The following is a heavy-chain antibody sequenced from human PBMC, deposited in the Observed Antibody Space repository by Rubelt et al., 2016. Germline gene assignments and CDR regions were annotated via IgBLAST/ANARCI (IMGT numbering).Heavy chain of an antibody. J-gene: IGHJ5*02. CDR2: ISSSSSTI. D-gene: IGHD3-16*02. Sequence: GRGLEWVSYISSSSSTIYYADSVKGRFTISRDNSKNTLYLQMNSLRAEDTAVYYCAKGGTLRLGELSLYNWFDPWGQGTLVTVSS. V-gene: IGHV3-48*01. CDR3: AKGGTLRLGELSLYNWFDP.